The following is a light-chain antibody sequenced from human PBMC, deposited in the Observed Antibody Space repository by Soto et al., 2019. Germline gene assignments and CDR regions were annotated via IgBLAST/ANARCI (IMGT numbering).Light chain of an antibody. J-gene: IGKJ5*01. CDR3: QQRTNRPPIT. CDR2: DTS. Sequence: EIVLAQSPATPSLSPGERATLSCRASQSVSSYLAWYQQRPGQAPTLLIFDTSTRATDIPDRFSGSGSGTDFTLTISGLEPEDFAVYYCQQRTNRPPITFGQGTRLENK. V-gene: IGKV3-11*01. CDR1: QSVSSY.